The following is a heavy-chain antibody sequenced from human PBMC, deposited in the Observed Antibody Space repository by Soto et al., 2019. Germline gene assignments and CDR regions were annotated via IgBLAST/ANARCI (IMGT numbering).Heavy chain of an antibody. CDR3: ARVGNSYARY. J-gene: IGHJ4*02. CDR1: GFTFSDYY. Sequence: GASLRLSCAASGFTFSDYYMSWIRQAPGKGLEWVSYISSSGTTIYYADSVKGRFTISRDNTKNSLYLQMNSLRAEHTAVYYCARVGNSYARYWGQGTLVTVSS. CDR2: ISSSGTTI. V-gene: IGHV3-11*01. D-gene: IGHD5-18*01.